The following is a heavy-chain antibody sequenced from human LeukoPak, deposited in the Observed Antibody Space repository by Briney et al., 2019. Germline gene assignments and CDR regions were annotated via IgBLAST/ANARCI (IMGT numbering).Heavy chain of an antibody. D-gene: IGHD3-22*01. V-gene: IGHV1-46*01. CDR1: GYTFTSYY. J-gene: IGHJ5*02. Sequence: ASVKVSCKASGYTFTSYYMHWVRQAPGQGLEWMGIINPSGGSTSYAQKFQGRVTMTRDMSTSTVYMELSSLRSEDTAVYYCARGITYYYDSSGYFRSYNWFDPWGQGTLVTVSS. CDR2: INPSGGST. CDR3: ARGITYYYDSSGYFRSYNWFDP.